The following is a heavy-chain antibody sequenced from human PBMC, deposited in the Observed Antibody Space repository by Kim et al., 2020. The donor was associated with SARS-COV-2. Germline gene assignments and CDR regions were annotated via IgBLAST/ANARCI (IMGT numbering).Heavy chain of an antibody. Sequence: GGSLRLSCAASGFTFSSYSMNWVRQAPGKGLEWVSSISSSSSYIYYADSVKGRFTISRDNAKNSLYLQMNSLRAEDTAVYYCARDGGPLGARGGWGQGTLVTVSS. CDR3: ARDGGPLGARGG. CDR1: GFTFSSYS. V-gene: IGHV3-21*01. CDR2: ISSSSSYI. J-gene: IGHJ4*02. D-gene: IGHD1-26*01.